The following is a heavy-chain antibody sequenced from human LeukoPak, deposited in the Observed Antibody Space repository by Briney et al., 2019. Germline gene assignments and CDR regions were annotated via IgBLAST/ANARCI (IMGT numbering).Heavy chain of an antibody. CDR1: GGSISSGGYY. J-gene: IGHJ4*02. D-gene: IGHD6-19*01. CDR3: ARLRQWGSGWYGVYFDY. Sequence: PSETLSLTCTVSGGSISSGGYYWSWIRQHPGKGLEWIGYIYYSGSTYYNPPLKSRVTISVDTSKNQFSLKLSSVTAADTAVYYCARLRQWGSGWYGVYFDYWGQGTLVTVSS. CDR2: IYYSGST. V-gene: IGHV4-31*03.